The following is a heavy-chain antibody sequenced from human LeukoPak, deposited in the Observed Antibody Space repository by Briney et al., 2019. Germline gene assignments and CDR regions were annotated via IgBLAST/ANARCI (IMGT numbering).Heavy chain of an antibody. Sequence: ASVKVSCKASGYTFTGYYMHWVRQAPGQGLEWMGWINPNSGGTNYAQKFQGRVTVTRDTSISTAYMELSRLRSDDTAVYYCAREYYDILTGYSFGYWGQGTLVTVSS. D-gene: IGHD3-9*01. CDR2: INPNSGGT. V-gene: IGHV1-2*02. J-gene: IGHJ4*02. CDR3: AREYYDILTGYSFGY. CDR1: GYTFTGYY.